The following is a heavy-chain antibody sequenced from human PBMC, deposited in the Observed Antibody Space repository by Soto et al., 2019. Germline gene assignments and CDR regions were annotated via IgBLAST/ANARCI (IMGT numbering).Heavy chain of an antibody. CDR1: GFTCSSYG. CDR2: IWYDGSNK. Sequence: PGGSLRLSCAASGFTCSSYGMHWVRQAPGKWLEWVAVIWYDGSNKYYADSVKGRFTISRDNSKNTLYLQMNSLRAEDTAVYYCARDTPTGYYDSSATDYWGQGTLVTVSS. D-gene: IGHD3-22*01. V-gene: IGHV3-33*01. CDR3: ARDTPTGYYDSSATDY. J-gene: IGHJ4*02.